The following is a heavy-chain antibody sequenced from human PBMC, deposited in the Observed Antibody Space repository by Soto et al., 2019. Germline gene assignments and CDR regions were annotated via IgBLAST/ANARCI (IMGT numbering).Heavy chain of an antibody. CDR1: GGSISSYY. V-gene: IGHV4-59*01. CDR2: IYYSGST. D-gene: IGHD3-3*01. Sequence: SETLSLTCTVSGGSISSYYWSWIRQPPGKGLEWIGYIYYSGSTNYNPSLKSRVTISVDTSKNQFSLKLSSVTAADTAVYYCASLPLFGVFTNDYWSQGTLVTVSS. CDR3: ASLPLFGVFTNDY. J-gene: IGHJ4*02.